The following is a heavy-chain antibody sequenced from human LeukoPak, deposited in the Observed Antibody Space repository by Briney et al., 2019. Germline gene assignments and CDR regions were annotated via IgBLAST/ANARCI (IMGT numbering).Heavy chain of an antibody. D-gene: IGHD6-13*01. Sequence: ASVKVSCKASGYTFTSYDINWVRQATGQGLEWMGWMNSNSGNTGYAQKFQGRVTMTRNTSISTAYLELSSLRSEDTAVYYCAKMAAAGATNWFDPRGQGTLVTVSS. J-gene: IGHJ5*02. CDR2: MNSNSGNT. CDR3: AKMAAAGATNWFDP. V-gene: IGHV1-8*01. CDR1: GYTFTSYD.